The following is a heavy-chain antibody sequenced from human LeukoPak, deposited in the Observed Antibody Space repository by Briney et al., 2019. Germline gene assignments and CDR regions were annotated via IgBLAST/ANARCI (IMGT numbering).Heavy chain of an antibody. Sequence: SETLSLTCTVSGGSISSSSYYWGWIRQPPGKGLEWIGSIYYSGSTYYNPSLKSRVTISVDTSKNQFSLKLSSVTAAVTAVYYCARRREWEPFDYWGQGTLVTVSS. CDR3: ARRREWEPFDY. J-gene: IGHJ4*02. V-gene: IGHV4-39*01. CDR2: IYYSGST. CDR1: GGSISSSSYY. D-gene: IGHD1-26*01.